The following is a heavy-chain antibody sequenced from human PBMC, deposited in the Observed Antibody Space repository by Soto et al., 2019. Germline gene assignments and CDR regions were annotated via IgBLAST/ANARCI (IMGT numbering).Heavy chain of an antibody. CDR3: AKEKYCSGGTRYPYYFDS. D-gene: IGHD2-15*01. Sequence: PGGSLRLSCAASGFTFGSYWMSWVRQAPGKGLEWVALISYDGNSQNYADSVKGRFTLSRGNSKNTVYLRMNSLRAEDTAVYYCAKEKYCSGGTRYPYYFDSWGQGTLVTVSS. CDR1: GFTFGSYW. V-gene: IGHV3-30*18. J-gene: IGHJ4*02. CDR2: ISYDGNSQ.